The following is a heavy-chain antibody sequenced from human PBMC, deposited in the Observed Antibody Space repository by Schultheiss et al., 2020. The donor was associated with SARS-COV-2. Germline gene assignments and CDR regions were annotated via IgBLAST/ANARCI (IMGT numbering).Heavy chain of an antibody. CDR3: TTDWVKWELFDY. D-gene: IGHD1-26*01. J-gene: IGHJ4*02. CDR1: GYPFTSYA. Sequence: ASVKVSCKASGYPFTSYAMHWVRQAPGQRLEWMGWSNAYNGNTNYAQKLQGRVTMTTDTSTSTAYMELRSLRSDDTAVYYCTTDWVKWELFDYWGQGTLVTVSS. V-gene: IGHV1-18*01. CDR2: SNAYNGNT.